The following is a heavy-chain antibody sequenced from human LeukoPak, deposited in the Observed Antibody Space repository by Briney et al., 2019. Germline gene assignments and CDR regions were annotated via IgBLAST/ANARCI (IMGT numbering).Heavy chain of an antibody. CDR1: GGSITSSSSF. CDR2: IYHGATT. V-gene: IGHV4-39*01. CDR3: VRPRNYAFDM. J-gene: IGHJ3*02. Sequence: SETLSLTCTVSGGSITSSSSFWGWIRQAPGKGLEWIGSIYHGATTYNNPSLKSRVTISVDTSKNQFSLKLTSVTAAGTAMYYCVRPRNYAFDMWSQGTMVTVSS.